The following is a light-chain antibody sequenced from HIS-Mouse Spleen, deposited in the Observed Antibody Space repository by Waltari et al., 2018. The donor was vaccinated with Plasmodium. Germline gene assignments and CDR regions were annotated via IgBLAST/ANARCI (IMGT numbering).Light chain of an antibody. V-gene: IGLV3-10*01. Sequence: SYELTQPPSVSVSPGPTARITCSGQALPKKYAYWYQQKSGQAHVLVIYEDSNRPSGLPERFSGSSSGTMATLTISGAQVEDEADYYCYSTDSSGNHRVFGGGTKLTVL. J-gene: IGLJ3*02. CDR2: EDS. CDR1: ALPKKY. CDR3: YSTDSSGNHRV.